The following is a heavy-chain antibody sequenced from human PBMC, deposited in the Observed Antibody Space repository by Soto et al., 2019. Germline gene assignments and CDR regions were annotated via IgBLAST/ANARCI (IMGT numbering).Heavy chain of an antibody. CDR1: EVPLNDHY. CDR3: ASARWDN. D-gene: IGHD2-15*01. CDR2: INHRGTT. Sequence: SETLPHTCAVSEVPLNDHYWSWVIQPPGKGLEWIGEINHRGTTNYSPSLKSRVTISVDSSKRQFSLTLSSVTAADKDVYYCASARWDNWAQGTLVTVFS. J-gene: IGHJ4*02. V-gene: IGHV4-34*01.